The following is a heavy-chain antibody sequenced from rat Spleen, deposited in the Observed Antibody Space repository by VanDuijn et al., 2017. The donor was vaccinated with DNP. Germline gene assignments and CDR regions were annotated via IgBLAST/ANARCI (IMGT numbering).Heavy chain of an antibody. D-gene: IGHD1-12*01. CDR1: GFSLTSYH. CDR2: IWTGGST. CDR3: ARDCSFDY. J-gene: IGHJ2*01. Sequence: QVQLKESGPGLVQPSQILSLACTVSGFSLTSYHVHWVRQPSGEGLEWMGVIWTGGSTDYNSALKSRLSISRDTSMNQFFLKMNSLPTEYSATYFFARDCSFDYWGQGILVTVSP. V-gene: IGHV2-30*01.